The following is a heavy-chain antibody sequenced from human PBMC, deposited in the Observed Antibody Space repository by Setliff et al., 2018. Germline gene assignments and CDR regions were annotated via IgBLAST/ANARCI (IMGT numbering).Heavy chain of an antibody. J-gene: IGHJ6*02. CDR2: VYYTGTT. V-gene: IGHV4-59*01. CDR3: ARDRSAYNYGLDV. CDR1: GGSINNYY. Sequence: ETLSLTCTVSGGSINNYYWSWIRQAPGKGLEWVGYVYYTGTTNYSPSLKGRVIISVDASKNRLSLQLNSVTPADTAVYYCARDRSAYNYGLDVWGQGTTVTV.